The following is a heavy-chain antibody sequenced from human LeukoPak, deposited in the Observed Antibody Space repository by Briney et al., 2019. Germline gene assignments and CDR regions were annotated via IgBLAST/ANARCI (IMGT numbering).Heavy chain of an antibody. Sequence: SETLSLTCTVSGGSISSSSYYWGWIRQPPGKGLEWIGSIYYSGSTYYNPSLKSRVTISVDTSKNQFSLKLSSVTAADTAVYYCARLLMVGGVNSWGQGTLVTVSS. D-gene: IGHD3-10*01. CDR2: IYYSGST. CDR1: GGSISSSSYY. J-gene: IGHJ5*02. V-gene: IGHV4-39*01. CDR3: ARLLMVGGVNS.